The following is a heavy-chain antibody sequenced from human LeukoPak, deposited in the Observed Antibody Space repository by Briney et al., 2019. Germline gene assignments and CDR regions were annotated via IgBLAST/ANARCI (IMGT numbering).Heavy chain of an antibody. D-gene: IGHD5-24*01. Sequence: GASVKVSCKXSGGTFSSYAISWVRQAPGQGLEWMGGIIPIFGTANYAQKFQGRVTITADESTSTAYMELSSLRSEDTAVYYCARAIRDGYNAVYWGQGTLVTVSS. CDR3: ARAIRDGYNAVY. J-gene: IGHJ4*02. CDR1: GGTFSSYA. V-gene: IGHV1-69*13. CDR2: IIPIFGTA.